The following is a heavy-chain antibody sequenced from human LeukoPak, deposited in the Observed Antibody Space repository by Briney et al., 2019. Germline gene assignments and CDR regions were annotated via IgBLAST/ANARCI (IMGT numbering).Heavy chain of an antibody. V-gene: IGHV3-11*04. CDR1: GFTFTDYY. CDR2: ISPTGSRI. Sequence: KAGESLRLSCAASGFTFTDYYMSWIRQAPGKGLEWISYISPTGSRIYYADSVKGRFTISRDNAKNTLYLQMNSLRAEDTAVYYCARERSGWLFDYWGQGTLVTVSS. J-gene: IGHJ4*02. D-gene: IGHD6-19*01. CDR3: ARERSGWLFDY.